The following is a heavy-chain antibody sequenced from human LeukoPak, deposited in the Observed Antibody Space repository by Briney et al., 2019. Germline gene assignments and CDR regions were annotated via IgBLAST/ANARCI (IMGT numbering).Heavy chain of an antibody. J-gene: IGHJ4*02. Sequence: SGGSLRLSCAASGFTFSSYAMSWVRQAPGKGLEWVAGISGTGGSTHYADSVKGWFTISRDNSKNTVYLQMRNLRVEHTAVYYCAKVVAGNIDYYFDYWGQGILVAVSS. V-gene: IGHV3-23*01. D-gene: IGHD2/OR15-2a*01. CDR1: GFTFSSYA. CDR2: ISGTGGST. CDR3: AKVVAGNIDYYFDY.